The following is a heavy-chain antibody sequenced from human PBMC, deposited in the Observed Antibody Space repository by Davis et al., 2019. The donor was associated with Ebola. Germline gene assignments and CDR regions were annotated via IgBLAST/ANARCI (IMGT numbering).Heavy chain of an antibody. CDR3: ARVPFYGDYFDY. CDR2: INHSGST. CDR1: GGSISSSNW. Sequence: SETLSLTCAVSGGSISSSNWWSWVRQPPGKGLEWIGEINHSGSTNYNPSLKSRVTISVDTSKNQFSLKLSSVTAADTAVYYCARVPFYGDYFDYWGQGTLVTVSS. J-gene: IGHJ4*02. V-gene: IGHV4-4*02. D-gene: IGHD4-17*01.